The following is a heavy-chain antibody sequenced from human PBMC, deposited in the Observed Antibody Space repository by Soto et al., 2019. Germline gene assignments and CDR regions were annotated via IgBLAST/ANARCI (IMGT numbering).Heavy chain of an antibody. Sequence: SETLSLTCTVSGGSTSSSSYYWGWIRQPPGKGLEWIGSIYYSGSTYYNPSLKSRVTISVDTSKNQFSLKLTSVTAADTAVYYCARDRLTATPHYGMDVWGQGTTVTVSS. CDR2: IYYSGST. CDR3: ARDRLTATPHYGMDV. CDR1: GGSTSSSSYY. J-gene: IGHJ6*02. V-gene: IGHV4-39*07. D-gene: IGHD1-7*01.